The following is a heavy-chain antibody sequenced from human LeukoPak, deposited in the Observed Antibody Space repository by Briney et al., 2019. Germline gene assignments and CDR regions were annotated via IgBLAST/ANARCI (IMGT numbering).Heavy chain of an antibody. J-gene: IGHJ4*02. D-gene: IGHD3-10*01. V-gene: IGHV3-48*03. CDR1: GFTFSSYE. Sequence: GGSLRLSCAASGFTFSSYEMNWVRQAPGKGLEWVAYISSSGSTIYYADSVKGRFTISRVNAKNSLYLQMNSLRAEDTAVYYCAREVEYYGSGSVVDYWGQGTLVTVSS. CDR2: ISSSGSTI. CDR3: AREVEYYGSGSVVDY.